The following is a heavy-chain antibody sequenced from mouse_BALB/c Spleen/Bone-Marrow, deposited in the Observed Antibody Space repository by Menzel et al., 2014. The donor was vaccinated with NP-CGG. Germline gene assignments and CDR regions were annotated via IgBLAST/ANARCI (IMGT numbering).Heavy chain of an antibody. J-gene: IGHJ3*01. Sequence: EVQGVESGGGLVQPGGSLKLSCAASGFDFSRYWMSWVRQAPGEGLEWIGEINPDSNTINYTPSLKDKFIISRDNAKNTLYLQMSKVRSEDTALYYCSRLGYYGGFAYWGQGTLVTVSA. CDR1: GFDFSRYW. CDR3: SRLGYYGGFAY. D-gene: IGHD2-3*01. V-gene: IGHV4-1*02. CDR2: INPDSNTI.